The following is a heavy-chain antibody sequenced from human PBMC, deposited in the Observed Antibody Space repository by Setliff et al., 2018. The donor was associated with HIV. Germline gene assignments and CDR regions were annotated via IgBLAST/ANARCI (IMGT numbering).Heavy chain of an antibody. V-gene: IGHV7-4-1*01. Sequence: ASVKVSCKASGYSLRSFAMNWVRQAPGQGLEWMGWINTYTGKPTYAQCFTGRFVFSLDTSVSTAYLQIDSLKDEDTAIYYCARNEEGLCTYWGQGTPVTVSS. D-gene: IGHD1-1*01. CDR3: ARNEEGLCTY. CDR2: INTYTGKP. CDR1: GYSLRSFA. J-gene: IGHJ4*02.